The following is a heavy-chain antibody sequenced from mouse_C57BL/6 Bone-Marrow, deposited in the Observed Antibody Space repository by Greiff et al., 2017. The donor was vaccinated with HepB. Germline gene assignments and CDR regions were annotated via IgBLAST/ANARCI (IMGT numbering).Heavy chain of an antibody. V-gene: IGHV3-6*01. CDR2: ISYDGSN. D-gene: IGHD4-1*01. J-gene: IGHJ1*03. CDR3: ARGGGWDHCDV. Sequence: EVKLMESGPGLVKPSHSLSLTCSVTGYSITSGYFWNWIRQFPGNKLEWMGYISYDGSNNYNPTLKNRISITRDTSKNQFFLKLNSVTTEDTATYYCARGGGWDHCDVWGTGTTVTVSS. CDR1: GYSITSGYF.